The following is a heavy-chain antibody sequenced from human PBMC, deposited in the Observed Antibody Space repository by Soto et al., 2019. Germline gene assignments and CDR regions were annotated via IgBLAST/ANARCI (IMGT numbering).Heavy chain of an antibody. CDR2: ISGSGGST. CDR1: GFTFSSYA. V-gene: IGHV3-23*01. J-gene: IGHJ5*02. CDR3: AKNPNIRITKVRGVTRAYNWFDP. Sequence: EVKLLESGGGLVQPGGSLRLSCAASGFTFSSYAMSWVRQAPGKGLEWVSAISGSGGSTYYADSVKGRFTISRDNSKNTLYLQMNSLIAEDTAVYYCAKNPNIRITKVRGVTRAYNWFDPWGQGTLVTVSS. D-gene: IGHD3-10*01.